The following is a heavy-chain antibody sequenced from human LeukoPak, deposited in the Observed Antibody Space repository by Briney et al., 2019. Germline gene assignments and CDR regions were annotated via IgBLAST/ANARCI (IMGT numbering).Heavy chain of an antibody. V-gene: IGHV4-61*02. CDR3: AREETYYDFWSGYYRSYYYYMDV. J-gene: IGHJ6*03. CDR2: IYTSGST. D-gene: IGHD3-3*01. CDR1: GGSISSGSYY. Sequence: SETLSLTCTVSGGSISSGSYYWSWIRQPAGKGLEWIGRIYTSGSTNYNPSLKSRVTISVDTSKNQFSLKLSSVTAADTAVYYCAREETYYDFWSGYYRSYYYYMDVWGKGTTVTVSS.